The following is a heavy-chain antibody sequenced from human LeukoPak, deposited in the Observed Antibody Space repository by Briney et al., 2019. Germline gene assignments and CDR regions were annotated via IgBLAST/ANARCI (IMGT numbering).Heavy chain of an antibody. CDR1: GFTFSSYA. CDR2: ISGSGAGT. V-gene: IGHV3-23*01. Sequence: PGASLRLSCAASGFTFSSYAMSWVRQAPGKGLEWVSTISGSGAGTFYTDSVKGRFTISRDNFENTLYLQMSSLRAEDTAVYYCAKRLEHGSGSSFDYWGQGTLVTVSS. J-gene: IGHJ4*02. CDR3: AKRLEHGSGSSFDY. D-gene: IGHD3-10*01.